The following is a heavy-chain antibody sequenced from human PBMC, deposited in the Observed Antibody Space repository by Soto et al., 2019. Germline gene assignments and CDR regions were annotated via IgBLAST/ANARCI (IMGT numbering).Heavy chain of an antibody. J-gene: IGHJ6*02. D-gene: IGHD3-3*01. CDR3: ARGSPGFLEWFPHFRYGMDV. CDR2: INPSGGST. CDR1: GYTFTSYY. Sequence: ASVKVSCKASGYTFTSYYVHWVRQAPGQGLEWMGIINPSGGSTSYAQKFQGRVTMTRDTSTSTVYMELSSLRSEDTAVYYCARGSPGFLEWFPHFRYGMDVWGQGTTVTVSS. V-gene: IGHV1-46*01.